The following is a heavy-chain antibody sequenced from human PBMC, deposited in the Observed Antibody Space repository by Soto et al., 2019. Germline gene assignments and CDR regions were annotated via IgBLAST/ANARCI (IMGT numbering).Heavy chain of an antibody. CDR2: IIPIFGTA. J-gene: IGHJ6*02. CDR1: GGTFSSYA. Sequence: QVQLVQSGAEVKKPGSSVKVSCKASGGTFSSYAISWVRQAPGRGLEWMGGIIPIFGTANYAQKFQGRVTITADKSTSTAYMELSSLRSEDTAVYYCARARPAAAIYYYYGMDVWGQGTTVTVSS. CDR3: ARARPAAAIYYYYGMDV. D-gene: IGHD2-2*01. V-gene: IGHV1-69*06.